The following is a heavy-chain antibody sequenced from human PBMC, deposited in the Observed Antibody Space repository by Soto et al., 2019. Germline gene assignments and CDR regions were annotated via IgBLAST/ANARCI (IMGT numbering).Heavy chain of an antibody. Sequence: SDTLSLTCAVSGGSISSGGYSCSWIRQPPGKGLEWIGYIYHSGSTYYNTSLKSRVTISVDRSKNQFSLKLSSVTAADMVFFFKQKTAYEILTGGHPISTAFDIWGQGTMVTVSS. D-gene: IGHD3-9*01. CDR2: IYHSGST. J-gene: IGHJ3*02. CDR1: GGSISSGGYS. V-gene: IGHV4-30-2*01. CDR3: QKTAYEILTGGHPISTAFDI.